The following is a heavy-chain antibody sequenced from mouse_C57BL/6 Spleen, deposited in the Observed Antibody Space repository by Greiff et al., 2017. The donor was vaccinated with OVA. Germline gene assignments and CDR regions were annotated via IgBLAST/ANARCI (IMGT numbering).Heavy chain of an antibody. J-gene: IGHJ2*01. CDR1: GFNIKDDY. D-gene: IGHD2-4*01. CDR3: TTRDYDDRDY. V-gene: IGHV14-4*01. CDR2: IDPENGDT. Sequence: VQLQQSGAELVRPGASVKLSCTASGFNIKDDYMHWVKQRPEQGLEWIGWIDPENGDTEYASKFQGKATITADTSSNTAYLQLSSLTSEDTAVYYCTTRDYDDRDYWGQGTTLTVSS.